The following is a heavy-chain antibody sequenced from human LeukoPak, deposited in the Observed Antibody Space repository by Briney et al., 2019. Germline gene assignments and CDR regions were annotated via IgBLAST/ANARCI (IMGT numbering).Heavy chain of an antibody. D-gene: IGHD7-27*01. J-gene: IGHJ3*01. CDR2: ISSSSSYI. V-gene: IGHV3-21*01. CDR3: ARGSLGKFPPHF. CDR1: GLTFSSYW. Sequence: GGSLRLSCAASGLTFSSYWMHWVRQAPGKGLEWVSSISSSSSYIYYADSVKGRFTISRDNAKNSLYLQMNSLRAEDTAVYYCARGSLGKFPPHFWGQGTMVTVSS.